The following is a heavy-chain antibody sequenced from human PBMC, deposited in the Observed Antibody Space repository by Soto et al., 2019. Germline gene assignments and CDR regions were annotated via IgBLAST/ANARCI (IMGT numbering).Heavy chain of an antibody. CDR3: AKVGCSTSCYYFDY. CDR2: ISYDGSNK. Sequence: GGSLRLSCAASGFTFSSYWMSWVRQAPGKGLEWVAVISYDGSNKYYADSVKGRFTISRDNSKNTLYLQMNSLRAEDTAVYYCAKVGCSTSCYYFDYWGQGTLVTVSS. D-gene: IGHD2-2*01. V-gene: IGHV3-30*18. CDR1: GFTFSSYW. J-gene: IGHJ4*02.